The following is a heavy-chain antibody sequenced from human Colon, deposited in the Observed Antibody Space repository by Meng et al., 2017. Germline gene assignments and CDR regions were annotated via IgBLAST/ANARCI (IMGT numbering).Heavy chain of an antibody. CDR3: GTDIYD. V-gene: IGHV3-15*01. CDR2: IKSNNDGGTT. CDR1: GFTFTTAW. D-gene: IGHD2/OR15-2a*01. J-gene: IGHJ4*02. Sequence: EVQLDESGGGLVQPGGSLRLSCAASGFTFTTAWMTWVRRTPGRGLEWVGRIKSNNDGGTTDYAAPVKGRFTISRDDSKSTLYLQMNSLKIEDTAMYYCGTDIYDWGQGTLVTVSS.